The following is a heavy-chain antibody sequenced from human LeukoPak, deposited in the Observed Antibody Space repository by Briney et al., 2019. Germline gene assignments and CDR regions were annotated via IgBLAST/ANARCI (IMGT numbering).Heavy chain of an antibody. Sequence: GGSLRLSCAASGFTFSNYWMHWVRQAPGKGLVWVSRINSDGSSTTYADSVKGRFTISRDNAKNTLYLQMNSLRAEDTAVYYCTRGRYCSGGSCQLDYWGQGTLVTVSS. CDR3: TRGRYCSGGSCQLDY. V-gene: IGHV3-74*03. CDR1: GFTFSNYW. CDR2: INSDGSST. J-gene: IGHJ4*02. D-gene: IGHD2-15*01.